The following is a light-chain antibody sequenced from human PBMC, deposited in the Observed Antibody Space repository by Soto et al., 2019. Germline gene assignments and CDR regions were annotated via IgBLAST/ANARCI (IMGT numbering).Light chain of an antibody. Sequence: EVVLTQSPVTLSLSPGERATLSCRASQSFRGLLAWYQQKPGQAPSLLIYGAFTRATGIPARFSGSGSGTDFTLTISRLEPEDFAVYYCQQYGSSPRAFGQGTKVDIK. CDR2: GAF. CDR1: QSFRGL. J-gene: IGKJ1*01. CDR3: QQYGSSPRA. V-gene: IGKV3-20*01.